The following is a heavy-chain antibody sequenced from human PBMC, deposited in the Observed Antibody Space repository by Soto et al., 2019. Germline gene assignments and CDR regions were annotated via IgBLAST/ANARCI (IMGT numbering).Heavy chain of an antibody. D-gene: IGHD5-18*01. CDR3: ARGVGGYSYGGGAQD. V-gene: IGHV3-7*01. CDR2: IKQDGSEK. Sequence: EVQLVESGGGLVQPGGSLRLSCAASGFTFSSYWMSWVRQAPGKGLEWVANIKQDGSEKYYVDSVKGRFTISRDNAKNPLYRQMNSLRAEDTAVYYCARGVGGYSYGGGAQDWGQGTLVTVSS. J-gene: IGHJ4*02. CDR1: GFTFSSYW.